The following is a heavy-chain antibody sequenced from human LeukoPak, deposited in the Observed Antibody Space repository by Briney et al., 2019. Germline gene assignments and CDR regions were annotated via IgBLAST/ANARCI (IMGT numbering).Heavy chain of an antibody. CDR3: ARDSGRFDVFDI. CDR1: GFTVSSNY. Sequence: GGSLRLSCAASGFTVSSNYMSWVPQAPGKGLGWVSVIYSGGSTYYADSLKGRFTISRDNSKNTLYLQMNSLRAEDTAVYYCARDSGRFDVFDIWGQGTMVTVSS. V-gene: IGHV3-53*01. D-gene: IGHD3-10*01. CDR2: IYSGGST. J-gene: IGHJ3*02.